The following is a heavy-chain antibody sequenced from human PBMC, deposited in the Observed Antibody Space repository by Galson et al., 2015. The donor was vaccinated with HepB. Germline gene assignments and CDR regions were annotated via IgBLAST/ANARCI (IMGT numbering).Heavy chain of an antibody. CDR3: ARHSPVYSSSWYRFDY. CDR1: GYSFTSYW. J-gene: IGHJ4*02. Sequence: QSGAEVKKPGESLRISCKGSGYSFTSYWISWVRQMPGKGLEWMGRIDPSDSYTNYSPSFQGHVTISADKSISTAYLQWSSLKASDTAMYYCARHSPVYSSSWYRFDYWGQGTLVTVSS. V-gene: IGHV5-10-1*01. CDR2: IDPSDSYT. D-gene: IGHD6-13*01.